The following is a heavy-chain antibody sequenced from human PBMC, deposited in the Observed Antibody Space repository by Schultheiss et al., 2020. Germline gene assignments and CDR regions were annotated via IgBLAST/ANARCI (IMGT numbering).Heavy chain of an antibody. CDR1: GFTFSSYA. CDR3: ARDLRYFDWGTFNWFDP. V-gene: IGHV3-7*01. CDR2: IKQDGSEK. Sequence: GGSLRLSCAASGFTFSSYAMHWVRQAPGKGLEWVANIKQDGSEKYYVDSVKGRFTISRDNAKNSLYLQMNSLRAEDTAVYYCARDLRYFDWGTFNWFDPWGQGTLVTVSS. D-gene: IGHD3-9*01. J-gene: IGHJ5*02.